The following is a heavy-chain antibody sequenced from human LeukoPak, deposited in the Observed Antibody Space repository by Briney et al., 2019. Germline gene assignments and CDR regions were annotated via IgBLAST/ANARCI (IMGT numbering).Heavy chain of an antibody. Sequence: PSETLSLTCTVSGGSISSYYWSWIRQPPGKGLEWIGYIYYSGSTNYNPSLKSRVTISVDTSKNQFSLKLSSVTAADTVVYYCAGGTAAWDFQHWGQGTLVTVSS. J-gene: IGHJ1*01. CDR2: IYYSGST. CDR1: GGSISSYY. CDR3: AGGTAAWDFQH. D-gene: IGHD6-13*01. V-gene: IGHV4-59*01.